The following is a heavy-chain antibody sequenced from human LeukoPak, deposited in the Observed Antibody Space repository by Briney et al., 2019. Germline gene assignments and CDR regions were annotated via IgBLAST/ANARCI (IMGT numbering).Heavy chain of an antibody. V-gene: IGHV3-23*01. Sequence: PGGSLRLSCAASGFTFSTYAMSWVRQAPGKGLEWVSMISGSSRHIYYADSVKGRFTISRDNSKNTLYLQMTSLRAEDTAVYYCAKDLDGFWGQGTLVTVSS. CDR1: GFTFSTYA. CDR2: ISGSSRHI. J-gene: IGHJ4*02. D-gene: IGHD6-25*01. CDR3: AKDLDGF.